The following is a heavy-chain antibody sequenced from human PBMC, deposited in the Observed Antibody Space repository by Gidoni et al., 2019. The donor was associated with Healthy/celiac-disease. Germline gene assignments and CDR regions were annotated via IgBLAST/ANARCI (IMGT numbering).Heavy chain of an antibody. J-gene: IGHJ4*02. D-gene: IGHD3-22*01. V-gene: IGHV3-21*01. Sequence: EVQLVESGGGLVKPGGSLRLSCAASGFTFSSYSMNWVRQAPGKGLEWVSSISSSSRYIYYADSVKGRFTISRDNAKNSLYLQMNSLRAEDTTVYYCARGRDYDDSSGLLYYFDYWGQGTLVTVSS. CDR1: GFTFSSYS. CDR2: ISSSSRYI. CDR3: ARGRDYDDSSGLLYYFDY.